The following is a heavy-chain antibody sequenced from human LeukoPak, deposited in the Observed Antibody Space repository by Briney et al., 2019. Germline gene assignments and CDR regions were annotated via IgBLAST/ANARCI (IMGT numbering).Heavy chain of an antibody. CDR3: ARTITTSEGDYLDY. CDR2: MYYSGST. Sequence: PETLSLTCMVSGGSISSYYWSWIRQPPGKGLEWIGYMYYSGSTSYNPSLKSRVSISLDTSKNQFSLKLNSVTAADTAVYFCARTITTSEGDYLDYWGQGTLVTVSS. D-gene: IGHD4-11*01. J-gene: IGHJ4*02. V-gene: IGHV4-59*01. CDR1: GGSISSYY.